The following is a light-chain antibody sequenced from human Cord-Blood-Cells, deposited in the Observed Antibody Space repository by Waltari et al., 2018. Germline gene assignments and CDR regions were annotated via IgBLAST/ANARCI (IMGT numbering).Light chain of an antibody. CDR3: CSYAGSSTWV. Sequence: SALTQPASVSGSPGQSITLSCTATSRDVGRYNLVSWYQQHPGKAPKLMIYEGSKRPSGVSNRFSGSKSGNTASLTISGLQPEDEADYYCCSYAGSSTWVFGGGTKLTVL. CDR1: SRDVGRYNL. J-gene: IGLJ3*02. V-gene: IGLV2-23*01. CDR2: EGS.